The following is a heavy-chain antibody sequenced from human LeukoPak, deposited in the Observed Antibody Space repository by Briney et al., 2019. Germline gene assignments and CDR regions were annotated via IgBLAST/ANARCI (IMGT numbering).Heavy chain of an antibody. CDR3: AEDQRITIFGVVPELDY. CDR2: ISGSGGST. Sequence: GGSLRLSCAASGFTFSSYAMSWVRQAPGKGLEWVSAISGSGGSTYYADSVKGRFTISRDNSKNTLYLKMNSLRAEDTAVYYCAEDQRITIFGVVPELDYWGQGTLATVSS. J-gene: IGHJ4*02. CDR1: GFTFSSYA. D-gene: IGHD3-3*01. V-gene: IGHV3-23*01.